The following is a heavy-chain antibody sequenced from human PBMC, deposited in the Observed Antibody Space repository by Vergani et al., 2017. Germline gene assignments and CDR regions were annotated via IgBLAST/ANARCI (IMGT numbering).Heavy chain of an antibody. CDR3: AKGKKNCGVYYYYYGLDV. CDR2: MFYSGTT. D-gene: IGHD2-21*01. CDR1: DGSINSRSYY. V-gene: IGHV4-39*01. J-gene: IGHJ6*02. Sequence: QLLLQDSGPGQVKPSETLSLTCGVSDGSINSRSYYWAWIRQPPGKGLEWIGMMFYSGTTYYNPSLKSRVTIFLATSKSQLSLKVSSVTAADTAVYFWAKGKKNCGVYYYYYGLDVWGQGTTATVSS.